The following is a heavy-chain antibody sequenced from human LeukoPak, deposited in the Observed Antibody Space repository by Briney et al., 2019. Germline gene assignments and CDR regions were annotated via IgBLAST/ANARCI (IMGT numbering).Heavy chain of an antibody. CDR2: IGPSGDKT. Sequence: GESLRLSCAASGYTFNIHGMNWVRQAPGKGPEWVSGIGPSGDKTYYADSVKGRFTISRDNFENTVYLQMNSLRVEDTALYYCAKDIDWLAFEDWGQGTLVTVSS. CDR3: AKDIDWLAFED. V-gene: IGHV3-23*01. J-gene: IGHJ4*02. D-gene: IGHD6-19*01. CDR1: GYTFNIHG.